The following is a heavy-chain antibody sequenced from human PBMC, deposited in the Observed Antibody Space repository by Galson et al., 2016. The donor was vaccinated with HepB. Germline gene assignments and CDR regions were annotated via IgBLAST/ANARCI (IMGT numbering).Heavy chain of an antibody. CDR1: GFSFSDYA. V-gene: IGHV3-30*04. Sequence: SLRLSCAASGFSFSDYAIHWVRQAPGKGLEWVAVMSYDDTNKYYADSAKGRFTISRDYSKNTLYLQMNSLRAEDTAVYYCARDRLLLGYTTMVFPLDYWGQGTLVIVSS. D-gene: IGHD5-18*01. CDR2: MSYDDTNK. CDR3: ARDRLLLGYTTMVFPLDY. J-gene: IGHJ4*02.